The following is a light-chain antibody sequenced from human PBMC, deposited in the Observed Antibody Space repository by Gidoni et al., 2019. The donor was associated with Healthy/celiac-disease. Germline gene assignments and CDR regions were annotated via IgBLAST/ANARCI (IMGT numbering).Light chain of an antibody. CDR2: AAS. CDR1: QGISSY. V-gene: IGKV1-8*01. Sequence: AIRMTQSPSSFSASTGDRVTITCRASQGISSYLAWYQQKPGKAPKLLIYAASTLQSGVPSRFSGSGSGTDFTLTISCLQSEDFATYYCQQYYSYPLTFXSXTKVDIK. J-gene: IGKJ3*01. CDR3: QQYYSYPLT.